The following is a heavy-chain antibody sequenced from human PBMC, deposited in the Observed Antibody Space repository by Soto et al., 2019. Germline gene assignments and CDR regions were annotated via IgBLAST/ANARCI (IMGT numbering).Heavy chain of an antibody. CDR1: GFTFSAYT. Sequence: GGSLRLSCAASGFTFSAYTMNWVRQAPGKGLEWVSSISGSSNYIYYADSVKGRFTISRDNAKNSLYLQINSLRAEDTAVYYCARDLNSGTSYYYAMDVWGQGTTVTVSS. CDR2: ISGSSNYI. CDR3: ARDLNSGTSYYYAMDV. V-gene: IGHV3-21*01. J-gene: IGHJ6*02.